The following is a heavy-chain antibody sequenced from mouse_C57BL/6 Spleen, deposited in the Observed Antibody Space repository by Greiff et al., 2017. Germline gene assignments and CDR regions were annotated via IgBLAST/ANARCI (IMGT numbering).Heavy chain of an antibody. CDR3: ARTILITTVVATDY. CDR2: IYPGDGDT. Sequence: QVQLKQSGPELVKPGASVKISCKASGYAFSSSWMNWVKQRPGKGLEWIGRIYPGDGDTNYNGKFKGKATLTADKSSSTAYMQLSSLTSEDSAVYFCARTILITTVVATDYWGQGTTLTVSS. D-gene: IGHD1-1*01. CDR1: GYAFSSSW. V-gene: IGHV1-82*01. J-gene: IGHJ2*01.